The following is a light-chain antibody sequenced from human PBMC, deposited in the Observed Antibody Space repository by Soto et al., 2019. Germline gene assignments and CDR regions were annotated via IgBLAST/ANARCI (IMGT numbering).Light chain of an antibody. Sequence: IQLTQSPSSLSASVGDSVTITCRASQGISSFLAWYQQKPGKAPKLLIYAASSLQSGVPSRFGGSGSGTDFTLTISSLQPEDFATYYCQQSYSTPLTFGGGTKVDI. J-gene: IGKJ4*01. V-gene: IGKV1-39*01. CDR3: QQSYSTPLT. CDR2: AAS. CDR1: QGISSF.